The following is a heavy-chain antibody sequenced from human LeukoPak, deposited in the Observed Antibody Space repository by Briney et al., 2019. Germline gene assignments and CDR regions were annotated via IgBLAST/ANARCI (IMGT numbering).Heavy chain of an antibody. CDR1: GFTFSSYS. J-gene: IGHJ6*03. CDR3: ARGKYPDNDDYMDV. CDR2: ISSSSSYI. D-gene: IGHD1-1*01. Sequence: GGSLRLSCAASGFTFSSYSMNWVRQAPGKGLEWVSSISSSSSYIYYADSVKGRFTISRDNAENSLYLQMNSLRAEDTALYYCARGKYPDNDDYMDVWGKGTTVIVSS. V-gene: IGHV3-21*04.